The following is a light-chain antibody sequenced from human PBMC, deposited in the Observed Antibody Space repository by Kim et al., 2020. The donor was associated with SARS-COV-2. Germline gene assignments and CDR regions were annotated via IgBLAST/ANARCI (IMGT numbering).Light chain of an antibody. V-gene: IGLV3-19*01. J-gene: IGLJ2*01. CDR1: SLRSYY. CDR2: GKN. Sequence: VALGQTVRITCQGDSLRSYYATWYQKKPGQAPILVIYGKNNRPSGIPDRFSGSSSGNTASLTITGTQAGDEADYYCNSRDTNDNVVFGGGTQLTV. CDR3: NSRDTNDNVV.